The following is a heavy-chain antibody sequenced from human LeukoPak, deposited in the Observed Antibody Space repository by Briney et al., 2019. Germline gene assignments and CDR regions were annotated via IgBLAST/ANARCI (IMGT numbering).Heavy chain of an antibody. CDR1: GFTFSSHD. V-gene: IGHV3-13*01. CDR3: ARSKSYSSGWTDFDY. Sequence: GGSLRLSCAASGFTFSSHDMHWVRHPTGKGLEWVSVIGTAGNTYYADSVKGRFTISRENAKNSLYLQMDNLRAGDTAVYYCARSKSYSSGWTDFDYWGQGTLVAVSS. D-gene: IGHD6-19*01. CDR2: IGTAGNT. J-gene: IGHJ4*02.